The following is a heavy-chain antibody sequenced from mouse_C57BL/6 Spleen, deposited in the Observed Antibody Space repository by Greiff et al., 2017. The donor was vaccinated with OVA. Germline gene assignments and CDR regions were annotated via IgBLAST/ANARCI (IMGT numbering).Heavy chain of an antibody. CDR2: FHPYNDNT. CDR3: ARGHYYGSSYGYAMDY. J-gene: IGHJ4*01. D-gene: IGHD1-1*01. CDR1: GYTFTTYP. Sequence: QVHVKQSGAELVKPGASVKMSCKASGYTFTTYPIEWMKQNHGKSLEWIGNFHPYNDNTKYNEKFKGKATLTVEKSSSTVYLELSRLTSDDSAVYYCARGHYYGSSYGYAMDYWGQGTSVTVAS. V-gene: IGHV1-47*01.